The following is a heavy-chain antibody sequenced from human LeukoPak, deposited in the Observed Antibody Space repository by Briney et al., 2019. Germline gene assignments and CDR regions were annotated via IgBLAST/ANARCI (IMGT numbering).Heavy chain of an antibody. J-gene: IGHJ4*02. Sequence: PGRSLRLSCAASGFTFSSYAMHWVRQAPGKGLEWVAVISYDGSNKYYADSVKGRFTISRDNSKNTLYLQMNSLRAEDTAVYYCARVLDTAMENHHYHYPFDYWGQGTLVTVPS. CDR3: ARVLDTAMENHHYHYPFDY. V-gene: IGHV3-30-3*01. D-gene: IGHD5-18*01. CDR1: GFTFSSYA. CDR2: ISYDGSNK.